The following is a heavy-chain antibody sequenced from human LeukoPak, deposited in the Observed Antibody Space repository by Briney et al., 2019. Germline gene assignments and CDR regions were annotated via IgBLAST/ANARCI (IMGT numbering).Heavy chain of an antibody. CDR1: GFTFSDYW. V-gene: IGHV3-74*01. CDR2: INTDGSIT. Sequence: GGSLRLSCAASGFTFSDYWIHWVCQAPGKGLVWVSRINTDGSITNYADSVKGRFSISRDNAKNTLYLQMSSLRAEDTAVYYCARDRGPRTGFMVREAYDYWGQGTLVTVSS. CDR3: ARDRGPRTGFMVREAYDY. J-gene: IGHJ4*02. D-gene: IGHD3-10*01.